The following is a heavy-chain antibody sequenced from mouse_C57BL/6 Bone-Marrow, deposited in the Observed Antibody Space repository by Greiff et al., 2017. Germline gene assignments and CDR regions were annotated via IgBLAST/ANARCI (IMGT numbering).Heavy chain of an antibody. CDR3: ARKCGNYGLDY. V-gene: IGHV1-26*01. D-gene: IGHD2-10*02. CDR1: GYTFTDYY. Sequence: EVQLQQSGPELVKPGASVKISCKASGYTFTDYYMNWVKQSHGKSLEWIGDINPNNGGTSYNQKFKGKATLTVDKSSSTAYMKLRSLTSEDSAVYYCARKCGNYGLDYWGQGTTLTVSS. J-gene: IGHJ2*01. CDR2: INPNNGGT.